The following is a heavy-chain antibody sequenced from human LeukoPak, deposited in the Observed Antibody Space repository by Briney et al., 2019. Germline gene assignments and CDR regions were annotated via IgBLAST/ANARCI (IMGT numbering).Heavy chain of an antibody. CDR2: INHSGST. CDR1: GGSFSGYY. D-gene: IGHD5-24*01. CDR3: ARGADGYSFDY. Sequence: SETLSLTCAVYGGSFSGYYWSWIRQPPGKGLEWIGEINHSGSTNYNPSLKSRVTISVDTSKSQFSLKLSSVTAADTAVYYCARGADGYSFDYWGQGTLVTVSS. V-gene: IGHV4-34*01. J-gene: IGHJ4*02.